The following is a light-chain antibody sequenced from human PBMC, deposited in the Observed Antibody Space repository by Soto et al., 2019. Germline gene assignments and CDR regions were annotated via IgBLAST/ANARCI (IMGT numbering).Light chain of an antibody. Sequence: EIVMTQSPATLSVSPGERATLSCRASQSVSSNLAWYQQKPGQAPRLLIYGASTRATGIPARFSGSGSGTEFTLTISSLQSEDFATYYCQQYDAWPFTFGGGTKVDIK. J-gene: IGKJ4*01. V-gene: IGKV3-15*01. CDR3: QQYDAWPFT. CDR1: QSVSSN. CDR2: GAS.